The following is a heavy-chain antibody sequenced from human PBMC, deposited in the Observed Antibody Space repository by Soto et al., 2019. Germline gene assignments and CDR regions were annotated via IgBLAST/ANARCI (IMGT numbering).Heavy chain of an antibody. V-gene: IGHV1-8*01. CDR3: ARVGGNWNDDYFDY. D-gene: IGHD1-1*01. J-gene: IGHJ4*02. CDR2: MNPNSRDT. CDR1: GYTFSDHD. Sequence: QVQLVQSGAEVKKPGASVKVSCKASGYTFSDHDINWVRQASGQGPEWLGWMNPNSRDTGYAQNFQGRVTMNRDYSKRTAYMELSSLRSEDTAVYYCARVGGNWNDDYFDYWGQGTLVTVSS.